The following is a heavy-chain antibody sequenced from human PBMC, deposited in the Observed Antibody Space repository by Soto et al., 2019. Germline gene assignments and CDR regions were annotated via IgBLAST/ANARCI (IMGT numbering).Heavy chain of an antibody. Sequence: QVQLQESGPGLVEPSETLSLTCTVSGDSMSRYYWSWIRQSAEKGLEWIGRISATGTTSYIPSLKSRITLSVDTSKNQLSLNLRFVTAADTAVYFCAREQSGPAAFWGQGTVVTVS. CDR3: AREQSGPAAF. J-gene: IGHJ3*01. D-gene: IGHD2-15*01. CDR1: GDSMSRYY. V-gene: IGHV4-4*07. CDR2: ISATGTT.